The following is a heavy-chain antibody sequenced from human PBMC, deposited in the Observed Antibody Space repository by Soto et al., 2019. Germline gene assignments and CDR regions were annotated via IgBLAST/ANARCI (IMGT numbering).Heavy chain of an antibody. CDR2: ISYDGSNK. Sequence: GGSLRLSCAASGFTFSSYGMHWVRQAPGKGLEWVAVISYDGSNKYYADSVKGRFTISRDNSKNTLYLQMNSLRAEDTAVYYCAKPYNWNRYYYFDYWGQGTLVTVSS. CDR3: AKPYNWNRYYYFDY. V-gene: IGHV3-30*18. J-gene: IGHJ4*02. CDR1: GFTFSSYG. D-gene: IGHD1-20*01.